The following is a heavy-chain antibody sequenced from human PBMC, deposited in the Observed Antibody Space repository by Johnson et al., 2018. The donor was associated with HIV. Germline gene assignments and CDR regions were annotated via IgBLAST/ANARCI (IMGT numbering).Heavy chain of an antibody. V-gene: IGHV3-30*18. D-gene: IGHD1-26*01. CDR2: ISYDGTYE. J-gene: IGHJ3*02. Sequence: QVQLVESGGGVVQPGTSLRLSCAASGFTFSTYGMHWVRQAPGKGLEWVAVISYDGTYEFYADSVKGRFTISRDNSKSTLYLQMNSLRAEDTAVYCCAKGGQWELLAAFDIWGQGTMVTVSS. CDR3: AKGGQWELLAAFDI. CDR1: GFTFSTYG.